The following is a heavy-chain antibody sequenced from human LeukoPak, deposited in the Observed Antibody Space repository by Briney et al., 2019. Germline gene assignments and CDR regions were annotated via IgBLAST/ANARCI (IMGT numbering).Heavy chain of an antibody. V-gene: IGHV1-8*01. CDR3: ARVLTGTRALLTRLRLNWFDP. D-gene: IGHD3-10*01. J-gene: IGHJ5*02. CDR2: MNPNSGNT. CDR1: GYTFTSYD. Sequence: ASVKVSCKASGYTFTSYDINWVRQATGQGLEWMGWMNPNSGNTGYAQKFQGRVTMTRNTSISTAYMELSSLRSEDTAVYYCARVLTGTRALLTRLRLNWFDPWGQGTLVTVSS.